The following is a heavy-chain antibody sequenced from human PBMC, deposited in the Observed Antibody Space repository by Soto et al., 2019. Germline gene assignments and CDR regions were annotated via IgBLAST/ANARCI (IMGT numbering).Heavy chain of an antibody. Sequence: SETLSLTCSVSGGSISGNYWSWIRQPPGKGLEWIAYIYYSGSTRYNPSLQSRVTISVDTSKNQFSLNLSSVTAADTAVYYCARTTPQGRCDDRGQGILVTGSS. CDR1: GGSISGNY. CDR2: IYYSGST. J-gene: IGHJ4*02. V-gene: IGHV4-59*01. CDR3: ARTTPQGRCDD.